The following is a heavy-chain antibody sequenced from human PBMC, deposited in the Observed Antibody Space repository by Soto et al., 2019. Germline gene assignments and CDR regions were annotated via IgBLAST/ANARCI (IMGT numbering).Heavy chain of an antibody. CDR1: GFTFSNAW. Sequence: GSLRLSCAASGFTFSNAWMSWVRQAPGKGLEWVGRIKSKTDGGTTDYAAPAKGRFTISRDDSKNTLYLQMNSLKTEDTAVYYCTTDGPINYDILTGYYAFDIWGQGTMVTVS. J-gene: IGHJ3*02. V-gene: IGHV3-15*01. D-gene: IGHD3-9*01. CDR3: TTDGPINYDILTGYYAFDI. CDR2: IKSKTDGGTT.